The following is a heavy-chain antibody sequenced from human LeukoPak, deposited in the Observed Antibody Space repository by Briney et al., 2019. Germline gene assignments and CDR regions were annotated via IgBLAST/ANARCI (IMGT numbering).Heavy chain of an antibody. V-gene: IGHV4-39*01. CDR1: GGSISSSSYY. D-gene: IGHD3-22*01. CDR2: IYYSGST. CDR3: ASGHDSRFL. J-gene: IGHJ4*02. Sequence: PSETLSLTCTVSGGSISSSSYYWGWIRQPPGKGLEWIGSIYYSGSTYYNPSLKSRVTISVDTSKNQFSLKLSSVTAADTAVYYCASGHDSRFLWGQGTLVTVSS.